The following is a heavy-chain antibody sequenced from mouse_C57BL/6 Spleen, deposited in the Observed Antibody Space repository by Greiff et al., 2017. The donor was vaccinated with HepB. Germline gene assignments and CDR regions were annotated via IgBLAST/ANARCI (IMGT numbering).Heavy chain of an antibody. D-gene: IGHD6-1*01. CDR1: GFTFTDYY. J-gene: IGHJ4*01. Sequence: EVQVVESGGGLVQPGGSLSLSCAASGFTFTDYYMSWVRQPPGKALEWLGFIRNKANGYTTEYSASVKGRFTISRVNSQSILYLQMNALRAEDSATYYCARSLFPLSMDYWGQGTSVTVSS. CDR3: ARSLFPLSMDY. V-gene: IGHV7-3*01. CDR2: IRNKANGYTT.